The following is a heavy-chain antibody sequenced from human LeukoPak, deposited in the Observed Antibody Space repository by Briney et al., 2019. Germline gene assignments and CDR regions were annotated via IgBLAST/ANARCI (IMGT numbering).Heavy chain of an antibody. J-gene: IGHJ5*02. Sequence: GGSLRLSCAASGFTFSSYAMSWVRQAPGKGLEWVSAISGSGGSTYYADSVKGRFTISRDNSKNTLYLQMNSLRAEDTAVYYCATQQNYDFWSGADYGGDWFDPWGQGTLVTVSS. CDR3: ATQQNYDFWSGADYGGDWFDP. V-gene: IGHV3-23*01. CDR2: ISGSGGST. CDR1: GFTFSSYA. D-gene: IGHD3-3*01.